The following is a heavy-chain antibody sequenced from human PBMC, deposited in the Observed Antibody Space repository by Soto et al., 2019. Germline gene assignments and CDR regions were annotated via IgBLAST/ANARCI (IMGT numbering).Heavy chain of an antibody. D-gene: IGHD2-8*02. Sequence: QVQLVQSGTEVKEPGASVSLSCKASGYTFTTYYIHWVRQAPGQGLEWMGMINPSGGGTTYAQNYQGRSTMTRDTSARTVYLDLNGVRSYGTLVYYGATATPAGDGCRVDVW. V-gene: IGHV1-46*01. CDR3: ATATPAGDGCRVDV. J-gene: IGHJ6*01. CDR1: GYTFTTYY. CDR2: INPSGGGT.